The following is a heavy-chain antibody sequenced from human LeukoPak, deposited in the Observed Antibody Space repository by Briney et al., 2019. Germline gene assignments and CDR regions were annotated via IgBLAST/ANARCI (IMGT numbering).Heavy chain of an antibody. V-gene: IGHV3-11*04. CDR1: GFTFSDYY. D-gene: IGHD6-13*01. J-gene: IGHJ4*02. CDR2: ISSSGSTI. Sequence: GGSLRLSCAASGFTFSDYYMSWIRQAPGKGLEWVSYISSSGSTIYYADSVKGRFTISRDNSKNTLYLQMNSLRAEDTAVYYCAKIPGIAAAGGFDYWGQGTLVTVSS. CDR3: AKIPGIAAAGGFDY.